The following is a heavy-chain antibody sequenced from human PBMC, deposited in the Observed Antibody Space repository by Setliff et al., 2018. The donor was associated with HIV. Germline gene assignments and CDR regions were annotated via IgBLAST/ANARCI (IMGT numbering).Heavy chain of an antibody. D-gene: IGHD1-26*01. CDR1: GFTFSNYA. CDR2: GSDDGNNI. J-gene: IGHJ6*03. Sequence: GGSLRLSCAASGFTFSNYAVPWVRQAPGKGLGWVAVGSDDGNNIYYADSVKGRFTVSRDNYRDTVFLQMNSLRLEDTAVFYCARAAGRWGSSYYFRYMDVWGKGTTVTVSS. V-gene: IGHV3-30*03. CDR3: ARAAGRWGSSYYFRYMDV.